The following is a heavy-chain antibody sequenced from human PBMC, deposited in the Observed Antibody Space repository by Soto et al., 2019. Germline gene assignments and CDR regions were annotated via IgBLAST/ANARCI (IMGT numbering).Heavy chain of an antibody. CDR1: GGSISIGGYY. J-gene: IGHJ4*02. V-gene: IGHV4-39*01. Sequence: PSETLALTCAVCGGSISIGGYYWSWIRQSPGKGLEWIGSIYYSGSTYYNPSLKSRVTISVDTSKNQFSLKLSSVTAADTAVYYCARHALSGYNYFDYWGQGTLVTISS. CDR3: ARHALSGYNYFDY. D-gene: IGHD3-3*01. CDR2: IYYSGST.